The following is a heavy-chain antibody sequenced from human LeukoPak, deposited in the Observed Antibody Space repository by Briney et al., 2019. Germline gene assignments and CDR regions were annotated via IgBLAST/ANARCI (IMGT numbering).Heavy chain of an antibody. V-gene: IGHV3-66*02. J-gene: IGHJ4*02. Sequence: GGSLRLSCAASGFTVSSNYMSWVRQAPGKGLEWVSVIYTGGSTYYADSVKGRFTISRDNSKNTLYLQMNSLRAEDTAVYYCARGPRFLERSEDYWGQGTLVTVSS. CDR3: ARGPRFLERSEDY. CDR1: GFTVSSNY. D-gene: IGHD3-3*01. CDR2: IYTGGST.